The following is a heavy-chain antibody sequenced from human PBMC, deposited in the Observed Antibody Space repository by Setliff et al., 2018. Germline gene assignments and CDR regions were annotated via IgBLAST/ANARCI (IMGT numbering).Heavy chain of an antibody. V-gene: IGHV3-23*01. CDR2: ISGSADNT. D-gene: IGHD2-2*01. J-gene: IGHJ4*02. Sequence: LRLSCAASGFTFDSYAMTWVRQAPGKGLEWVSTISGSADNTYYADSVKGRFTISRDNSKNTLYLQMNSLRAEDTAIYSCAKFSSVPGSRFFDYWGQGALVTVSS. CDR3: AKFSSVPGSRFFDY. CDR1: GFTFDSYA.